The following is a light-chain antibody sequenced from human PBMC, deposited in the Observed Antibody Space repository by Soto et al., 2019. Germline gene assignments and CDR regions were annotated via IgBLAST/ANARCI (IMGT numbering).Light chain of an antibody. CDR2: GAS. CDR1: QSVSSN. Sequence: EIVMTQSPATLSVSPGERATLSCRASQSVSSNLAWYQQKPGQAPRLLIYGASTRATGIPARFSGSGSGKEFTLSIRSLQSEDFAVYYCHQSNNWPPYTFGQGTNVDIK. V-gene: IGKV3D-15*01. J-gene: IGKJ2*01. CDR3: HQSNNWPPYT.